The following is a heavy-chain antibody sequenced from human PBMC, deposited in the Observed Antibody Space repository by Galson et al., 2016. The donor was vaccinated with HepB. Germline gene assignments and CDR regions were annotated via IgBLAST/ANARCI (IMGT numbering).Heavy chain of an antibody. V-gene: IGHV4-31*03. CDR2: ISDSDNT. Sequence: TLSLTCTVSGASIISGDYYWSWIRQLPGKGLKWIGHISDSDNTHYSPSLQSRLEISLDSSKNQFSLKLSSVTAADTAFFYCARGRALGQLSPSPFYFDSWGQGTLVTVSS. D-gene: IGHD3-16*02. CDR1: GASIISGDYY. J-gene: IGHJ4*02. CDR3: ARGRALGQLSPSPFYFDS.